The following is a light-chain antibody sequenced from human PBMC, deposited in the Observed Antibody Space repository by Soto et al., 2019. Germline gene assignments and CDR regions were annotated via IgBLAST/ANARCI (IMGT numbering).Light chain of an antibody. CDR2: GTS. Sequence: EIVMTQSAAALSVSPGEISTLFCRASQSINDNLAWYQQKPGQAPRLLIYGTSIRSTGLPARFSGSGSETEFTLTIGSLQSEDFAVYYCQQYNEWPLTFGGGTKVDIK. V-gene: IGKV3-15*01. J-gene: IGKJ4*01. CDR3: QQYNEWPLT. CDR1: QSINDN.